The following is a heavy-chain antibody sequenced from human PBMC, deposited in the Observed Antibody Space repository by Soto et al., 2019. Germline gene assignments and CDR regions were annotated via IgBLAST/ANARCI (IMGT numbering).Heavy chain of an antibody. CDR2: IRSKANSYAT. CDR3: AREVFCSSSSCQVRYGMDV. V-gene: IGHV3-73*01. CDR1: GFSFSDSA. J-gene: IGHJ6*02. D-gene: IGHD2-2*01. Sequence: GGSLRLSCAASGFSFSDSAMHWVRQASGKGLEWVGHIRSKANSYATAYAASLKGRFTISGDDSKNTAYLQMNSLRVEDTAVYYCAREVFCSSSSCQVRYGMDVWGQGTTVTVSS.